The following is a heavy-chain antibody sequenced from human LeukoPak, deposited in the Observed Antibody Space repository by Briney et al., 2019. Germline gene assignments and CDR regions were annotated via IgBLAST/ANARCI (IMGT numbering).Heavy chain of an antibody. CDR1: GGSISSSNW. Sequence: SETLSLTCAVSGGSISSSNWWSWVRQPPGKGLEWIGEIYHSGSTNYNPSLKSRVTISVDKSKNQFSLKLSSVTAADTAVYYCARAPARYSSGWYYFDYWGQGTLVTVSS. D-gene: IGHD6-19*01. CDR2: IYHSGST. V-gene: IGHV4-4*02. J-gene: IGHJ4*02. CDR3: ARAPARYSSGWYYFDY.